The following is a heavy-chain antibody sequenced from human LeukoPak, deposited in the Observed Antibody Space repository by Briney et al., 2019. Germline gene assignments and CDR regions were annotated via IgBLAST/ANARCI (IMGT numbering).Heavy chain of an antibody. CDR1: GFTFSSYS. D-gene: IGHD1-1*01. Sequence: PGGSLRLSCAASGFTFSSYSMSWVRQASGKGLEWVSSISGSGGRIDYADSVKGRFTISRDNSKNTLSLQMNSPTAEDTAVYYCAKNPRLEGWIYFDSWGQGILVTVSS. CDR3: AKNPRLEGWIYFDS. V-gene: IGHV3-23*01. J-gene: IGHJ4*02. CDR2: ISGSGGRI.